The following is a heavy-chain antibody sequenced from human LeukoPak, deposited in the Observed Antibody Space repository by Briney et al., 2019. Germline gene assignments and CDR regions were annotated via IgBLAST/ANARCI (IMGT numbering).Heavy chain of an antibody. CDR3: TILGYCINDDCPTHYC. CDR2: IKSKTDGGTT. V-gene: IGHV3-15*01. CDR1: GFTFSNAW. D-gene: IGHD2-8*01. Sequence: GGSLRLSCAASGFTFSNAWMSWVRQAPGKGLEWVGRIKSKTDGGTTDYAAPVKGRFTISRDDSKNTLYLQMNSLKTEDTAVYYCTILGYCINDDCPTHYCWGQGTLVTVSS. J-gene: IGHJ4*02.